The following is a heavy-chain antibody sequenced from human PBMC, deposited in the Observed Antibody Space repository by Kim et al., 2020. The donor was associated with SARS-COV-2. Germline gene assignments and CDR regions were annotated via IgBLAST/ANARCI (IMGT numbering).Heavy chain of an antibody. D-gene: IGHD2-8*01. Sequence: STYSEDSVKGRFTISRDNSKNALYLQMNSLRAEDTAVYYCAKMGGVADDYWGQGTLVTVSS. CDR3: AKMGGVADDY. V-gene: IGHV3-23*01. CDR2: ST. J-gene: IGHJ4*02.